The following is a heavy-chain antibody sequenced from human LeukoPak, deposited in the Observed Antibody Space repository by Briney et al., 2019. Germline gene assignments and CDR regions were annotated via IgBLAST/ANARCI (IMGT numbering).Heavy chain of an antibody. CDR2: IYYSGST. J-gene: IGHJ3*02. D-gene: IGHD4-23*01. V-gene: IGHV4-59*08. CDR3: ARGRWGGPDAVDI. CDR1: GGSISSYY. Sequence: SETLPRTRTVTGGSISSYYWSWIRQPPGKGPEWIGYIYYSGSTNYNPSLKSRVTISVDTSKNQFSLKLSPVTAADTAVYYCARGRWGGPDAVDIWGQGTMVSDSS.